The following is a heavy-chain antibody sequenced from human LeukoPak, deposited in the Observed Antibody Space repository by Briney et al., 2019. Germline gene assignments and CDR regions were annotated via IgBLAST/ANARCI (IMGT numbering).Heavy chain of an antibody. J-gene: IGHJ6*03. CDR1: GYSFTSYW. V-gene: IGHV5-51*01. CDR3: ARHPSTYYYYMDV. CDR2: IYPGDSDT. Sequence: GESLKISCKGSGYSFTSYWIGWVRQMPGKGLEWMGIIYPGDSDTRYSPSFQGQVTISADKSISTAYLQWSSLKASDTAMYCCARHPSTYYYYMDVWGKGTTVTVSS.